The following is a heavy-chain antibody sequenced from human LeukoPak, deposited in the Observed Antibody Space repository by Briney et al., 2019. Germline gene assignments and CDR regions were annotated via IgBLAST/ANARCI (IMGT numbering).Heavy chain of an antibody. CDR2: IIPIFGTA. D-gene: IGHD6-19*01. CDR1: GGTFSSYA. Sequence: GASVKVSCKASGGTFSSYAISWVRQAPGQGLEWMGGIIPIFGTANYAQKFQGRVTITADKSTSTAYMELSSLRSEDTAVYYCARDRIAVAGPFDYWGQGTLVTVSS. J-gene: IGHJ4*02. V-gene: IGHV1-69*06. CDR3: ARDRIAVAGPFDY.